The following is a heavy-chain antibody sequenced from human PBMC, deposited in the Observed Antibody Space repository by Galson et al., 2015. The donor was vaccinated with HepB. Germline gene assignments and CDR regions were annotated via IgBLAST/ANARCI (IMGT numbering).Heavy chain of an antibody. CDR2: IDPSDSYT. CDR3: ASGVGWELLSPYYYGMDV. D-gene: IGHD1-26*01. CDR1: GSSFTSYW. V-gene: IGHV5-10-1*01. J-gene: IGHJ6*02. Sequence: QSGAEVKKPGESLRISCKGSGSSFTSYWISWVRQMPGKGLEWMGRIDPSDSYTNYSPSFQGHVTISADKSISTAYLRWSSLKASDTAMYYCASGVGWELLSPYYYGMDVWGQGTTVTVSS.